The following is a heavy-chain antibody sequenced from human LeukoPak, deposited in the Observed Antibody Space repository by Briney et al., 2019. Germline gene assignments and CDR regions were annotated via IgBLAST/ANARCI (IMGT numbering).Heavy chain of an antibody. Sequence: GGSLRLSCAASGFRFSDYYMSWVRQAPGKGLEWISYIDLSSSTLYYGDSVKGRFTISRDNAKNSVYLQMNSLRAEDTAVYYCARGHYGLDVWGQGTTVTVSS. CDR2: IDLSSSTL. CDR1: GFRFSDYY. J-gene: IGHJ6*02. CDR3: ARGHYGLDV. V-gene: IGHV3-11*01.